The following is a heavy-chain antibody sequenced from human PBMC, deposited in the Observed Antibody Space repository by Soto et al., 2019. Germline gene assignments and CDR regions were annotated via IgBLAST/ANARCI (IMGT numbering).Heavy chain of an antibody. V-gene: IGHV1-69*01. CDR3: ARALLGYSGYDQNFDY. J-gene: IGHJ4*02. D-gene: IGHD5-12*01. CDR2: IIPIFGTA. Sequence: QVQLVQSGAEVKKPGSSVKVSCKASGGTFSSYAISWVRQAPGQGLEWMGGIIPIFGTANYAQKFQGGVTITADESTSIAYRELSSLRSEDTAVYYCARALLGYSGYDQNFDYCGQGTLVTDSS. CDR1: GGTFSSYA.